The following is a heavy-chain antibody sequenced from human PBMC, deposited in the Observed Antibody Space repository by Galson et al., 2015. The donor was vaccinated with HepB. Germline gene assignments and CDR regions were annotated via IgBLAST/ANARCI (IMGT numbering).Heavy chain of an antibody. J-gene: IGHJ4*02. CDR3: ARAISVSVGSFDY. V-gene: IGHV7-4-1*02. Sequence: SVKVSCKASGYTFTSYAMHWVRQAPGQGLEWMGWINTGNGNTTYAQEFTGRFVFSWDTTVSTAYMELSSLRSEDTAVYYCARAISVSVGSFDYWGQGTLVTVSS. D-gene: IGHD3-10*01. CDR1: GYTFTSYA. CDR2: INTGNGNT.